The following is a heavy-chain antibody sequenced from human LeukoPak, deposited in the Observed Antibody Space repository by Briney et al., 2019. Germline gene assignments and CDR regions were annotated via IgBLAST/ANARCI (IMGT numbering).Heavy chain of an antibody. Sequence: SETLSLTCTVSGGSISSGDYYWRWIRQPPGKGLEWIGNIYYSGSTYYNPSFKSRVTISVDTSKNQFSLKLSSVTAADTAVYYCARAPRRITIFGVVHGAFDYWGQGTLVTVSS. CDR3: ARAPRRITIFGVVHGAFDY. J-gene: IGHJ4*02. CDR1: GGSISSGDYY. D-gene: IGHD3-3*01. V-gene: IGHV4-30-4*01. CDR2: IYYSGST.